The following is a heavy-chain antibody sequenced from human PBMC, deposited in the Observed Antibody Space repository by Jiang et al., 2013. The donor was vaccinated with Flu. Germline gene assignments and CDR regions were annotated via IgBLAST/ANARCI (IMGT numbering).Heavy chain of an antibody. D-gene: IGHD3-22*01. Sequence: PGLVKPSETLSLTCTVSTGSINRSAHYWGWVRQPPGKGLEWIGSIHYSGNTYYNASLKSRVTISVDTSTNQFSLKLSFVTAADTAVYYCARLDSSGYHPFDSWGQGALVTVSS. J-gene: IGHJ4*02. CDR2: IHYSGNT. V-gene: IGHV4-39*01. CDR1: TGSINRSAHY. CDR3: ARLDSSGYHPFDS.